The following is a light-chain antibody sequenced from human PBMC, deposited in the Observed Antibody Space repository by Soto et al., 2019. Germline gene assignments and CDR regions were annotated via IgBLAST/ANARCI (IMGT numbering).Light chain of an antibody. J-gene: IGKJ4*01. V-gene: IGKV3-15*01. CDR3: QQYNKWPLT. Sequence: EIVMTQSPATLSVSPGERATLSCRASQSVSSNLAWYQQKPGQAPRILIYVTSTRATGIPARFSGSGSGTDFTLTISTLQSEDFAVYYCQQYNKWPLTFGGGTKVEIK. CDR2: VTS. CDR1: QSVSSN.